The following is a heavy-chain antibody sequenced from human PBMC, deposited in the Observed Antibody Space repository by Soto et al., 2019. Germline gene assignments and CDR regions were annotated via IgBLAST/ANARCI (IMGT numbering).Heavy chain of an antibody. CDR2: IKSKTDGGTT. D-gene: IGHD2-2*01. J-gene: IGHJ4*02. CDR3: TTDLWDIVLVPAAFTFDY. CDR1: GFTFSNAW. V-gene: IGHV3-15*07. Sequence: GSLRLSCAASGFTFSNAWMNWVRQAPGKGLEWVGRIKSKTDGGTTDYAAPVKGRFTISRDDSKNTLYLQMNSLKTEDTAVYYCTTDLWDIVLVPAAFTFDYWGQGTLVTVSS.